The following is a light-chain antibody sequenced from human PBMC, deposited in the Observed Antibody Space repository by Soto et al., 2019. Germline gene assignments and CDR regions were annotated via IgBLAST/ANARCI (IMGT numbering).Light chain of an antibody. Sequence: VLTQSPATLSSSPGERATLYCRASQSISNYLAWYQQKPGQAPRLLIYDAVNRATGIPARFSGSGSGTDFTLIIDSLEPEDFAFYYCQQRINWPLSFGGGTRLEIK. CDR1: QSISNY. J-gene: IGKJ4*01. CDR3: QQRINWPLS. V-gene: IGKV3-11*01. CDR2: DAV.